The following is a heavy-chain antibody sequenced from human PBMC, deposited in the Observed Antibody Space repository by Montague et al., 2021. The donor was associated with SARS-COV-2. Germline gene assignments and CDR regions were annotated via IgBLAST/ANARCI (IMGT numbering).Heavy chain of an antibody. V-gene: IGHV4-39*01. D-gene: IGHD2-15*01. CDR1: GGSISSSSYY. Sequence: SETLSLTCTVSGGSISSSSYYWGWIRQPPGKGLEWIGSIYYTGXPXYXXXXKXRVTISVDTSKNQFSLNLRSVTAADTAVYYCARRARWNIVVVVGDRHAFDIWGQGTMVTVSS. CDR3: ARRARWNIVVVVGDRHAFDI. CDR2: IYYTGXP. J-gene: IGHJ3*02.